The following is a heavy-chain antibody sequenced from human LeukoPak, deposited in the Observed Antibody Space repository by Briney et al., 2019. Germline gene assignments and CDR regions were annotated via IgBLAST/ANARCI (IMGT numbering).Heavy chain of an antibody. Sequence: GGSLRLSCAASGFTFSSYPMHWVRQAPGKGLEWVSLISYDGSNKYYADSVKGRFTISRDNSKNMFYVQINSLRPEDTAVYFCTRGFPYDDTTEGYYYLMDVWGQGTTVTVSS. J-gene: IGHJ6*02. D-gene: IGHD4-17*01. CDR1: GFTFSSYP. CDR3: TRGFPYDDTTEGYYYLMDV. CDR2: ISYDGSNK. V-gene: IGHV3-30-3*01.